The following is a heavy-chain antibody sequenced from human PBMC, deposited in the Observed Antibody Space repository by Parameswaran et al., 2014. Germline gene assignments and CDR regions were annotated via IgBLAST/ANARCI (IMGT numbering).Heavy chain of an antibody. CDR2: INPYNGNI. D-gene: IGHD2-15*01. Sequence: ASVKVSCKASGYTFTSYYMHWVRQAPGQGLEWMGWINPYNGNINYAPKFLGRVTMTTDTSTSTVYMELRSLKSDDMAVYYCARDLNINRWYYWFDPWGQGTQVTVSS. V-gene: IGHV1/OR15-2*02. J-gene: IGHJ5*02. CDR3: ARDLNINRWYYWFDP. CDR1: GYTFTSYY.